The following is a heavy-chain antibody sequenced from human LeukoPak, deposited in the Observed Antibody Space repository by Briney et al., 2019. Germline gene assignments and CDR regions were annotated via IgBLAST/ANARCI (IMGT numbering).Heavy chain of an antibody. V-gene: IGHV3-21*01. CDR3: ARGYGSGWSAFDY. D-gene: IGHD6-19*01. CDR2: ISTSSSYI. J-gene: IGHJ4*02. CDR1: GFTFSSYT. Sequence: PGGSLRLSCAASGFTFSSYTMNWVRQAPGKGLEWVASISTSSSYIYYADSLKGRFTLSRDNAKNSLYLQMNSLRAEDTAVYYCARGYGSGWSAFDYWGQGALVTVSS.